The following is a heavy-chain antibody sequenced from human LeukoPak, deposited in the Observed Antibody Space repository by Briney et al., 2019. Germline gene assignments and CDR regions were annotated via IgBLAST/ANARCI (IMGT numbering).Heavy chain of an antibody. CDR1: GGTFSSYA. CDR3: ARDAAIAAAGGVYFDY. CDR2: IIPIFGIA. Sequence: GSSVKVSCKASGGTFSSYAISWVRQAPGQGLEWMGRIIPIFGIANYARKFQGRVTIAADKSTSTAYMELSSLRSEDTAVYYCARDAAIAAAGGVYFDYWGQGTLVTVSS. D-gene: IGHD6-13*01. J-gene: IGHJ4*02. V-gene: IGHV1-69*04.